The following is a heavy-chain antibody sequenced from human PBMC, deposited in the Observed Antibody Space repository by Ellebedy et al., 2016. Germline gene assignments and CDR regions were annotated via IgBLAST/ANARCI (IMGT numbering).Heavy chain of an antibody. CDR3: AASRGGGYCSSTSCPNSFDY. V-gene: IGHV4-34*01. J-gene: IGHJ4*02. CDR1: GGSFSGYY. CDR2: INHSGST. D-gene: IGHD2-2*03. Sequence: SETLSLTXAVYGGSFSGYYWSWIRQPPGKGLEWIGEINHSGSTNYNPSLKSRVTISVDTSKNQFSLKLSSVTAADTAVYYCAASRGGGYCSSTSCPNSFDYWGQGTLVTVSS.